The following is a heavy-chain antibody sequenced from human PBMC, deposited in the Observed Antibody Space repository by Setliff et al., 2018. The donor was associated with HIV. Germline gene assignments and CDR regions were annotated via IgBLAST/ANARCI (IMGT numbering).Heavy chain of an antibody. V-gene: IGHV4-39*01. D-gene: IGHD2-2*01. Sequence: SETLSLTCIVSGDSISSARHYWGWIRQPPGKGLEWIGSVYDSVDTYYNPSLKSRVTIFVYTSKNQFSLKLNSVTDPDTAIYYCGTHGNIVVGVPGQARFFDIWGQGTMVTVSS. J-gene: IGHJ3*02. CDR3: GTHGNIVVGVPGQARFFDI. CDR2: VYDSVDT. CDR1: GDSISSARHY.